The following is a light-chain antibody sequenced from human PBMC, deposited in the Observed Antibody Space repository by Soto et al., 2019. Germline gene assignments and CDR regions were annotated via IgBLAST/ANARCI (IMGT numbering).Light chain of an antibody. J-gene: IGKJ3*01. CDR3: QKSDHLPL. CDR2: DAS. Sequence: DIQMTQSPPSLSASVGDRVTLTCQASQDIGNSLNWFQHKLGKAPNLVIYDASNLEIGVPSRFSGSGSGTDFTFTTSSLRPEDFATYYCQKSDHLPLFGPGTKVESK. CDR1: QDIGNS. V-gene: IGKV1-33*01.